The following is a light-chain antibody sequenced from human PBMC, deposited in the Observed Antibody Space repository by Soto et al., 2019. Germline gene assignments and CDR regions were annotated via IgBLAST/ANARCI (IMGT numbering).Light chain of an antibody. V-gene: IGLV2-18*02. J-gene: IGLJ1*01. CDR2: EAS. CDR1: STDFVSYNR. CDR3: KSYAGSNTYV. Sequence: QSALTQPPSVSGSPGQSVTISCTGTSTDFVSYNRVSWYQQPPGTAPKLIIYEASNRPSGVPDRFSGSKSGNTASLTISGLQAADEADYFCKSYAGSNTYVFGSGTKLTVL.